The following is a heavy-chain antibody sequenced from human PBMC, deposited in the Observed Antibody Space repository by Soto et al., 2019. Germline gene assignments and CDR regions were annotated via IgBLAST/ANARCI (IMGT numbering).Heavy chain of an antibody. J-gene: IGHJ4*02. V-gene: IGHV3-7*03. Sequence: PGGSLRLSCAASGFTFSSFWMSWVRQAPGKGLEWVANIKTDGSETHYVDSVKGRFTISRDNPKTSLFLQMNSLRVEDTAVYFCTSDRYPRFYHGSGSYPYYWGQGTPVIVSS. CDR1: GFTFSSFW. D-gene: IGHD3-10*01. CDR3: TSDRYPRFYHGSGSYPYY. CDR2: IKTDGSET.